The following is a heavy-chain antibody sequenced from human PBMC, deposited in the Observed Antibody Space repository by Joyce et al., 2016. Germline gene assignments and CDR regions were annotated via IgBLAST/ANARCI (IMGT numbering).Heavy chain of an antibody. V-gene: IGHV6-1*01. CDR1: GDSVSSNSAA. CDR3: ARAGYYHTSGYYYPNFDY. CDR2: TDYRSKWYN. D-gene: IGHD3-22*01. J-gene: IGHJ4*02. Sequence: QVQLQQSGPGLVKPSQTLSLTCAISGDSVSSNSAAWNWIRQCPSRGLEWLGRTDYRSKWYNDYAVSVKRRITINPDTPKNQFSLQLNSVTPEDAAVYYCARAGYYHTSGYYYPNFDYWGPGTLVTVSS.